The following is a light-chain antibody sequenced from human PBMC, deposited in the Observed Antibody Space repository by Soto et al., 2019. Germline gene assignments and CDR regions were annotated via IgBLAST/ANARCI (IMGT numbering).Light chain of an antibody. J-gene: IGKJ4*01. CDR1: QSVDSST. V-gene: IGKV3-20*01. CDR2: GAS. Sequence: EVVLTQSLGTLSLSPGERATLSCRASQSVDSSTLAWYQQKPGQAPRLLISGASKRATGTPDRFSGSGSGKDFTLNISRLEPEDFAVYYCQHFDDSLTFGGGTKVEIK. CDR3: QHFDDSLT.